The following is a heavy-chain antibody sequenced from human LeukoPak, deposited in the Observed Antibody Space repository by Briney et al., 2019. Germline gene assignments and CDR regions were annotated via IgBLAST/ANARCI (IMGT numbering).Heavy chain of an antibody. CDR1: GASISDYY. CDR2: IYYTGTT. V-gene: IGHV4-59*01. D-gene: IGHD3-22*01. J-gene: IGHJ2*01. Sequence: PSETLSLTCTVSGASISDYYWSWIQQPPGKGLEWIGYIYYTGTTKYNPSLTSRVTISVDTSKSQFSVKLSSVTAADTAVYYCARDYDNSGLRHFDLWGRGTLVTVSS. CDR3: ARDYDNSGLRHFDL.